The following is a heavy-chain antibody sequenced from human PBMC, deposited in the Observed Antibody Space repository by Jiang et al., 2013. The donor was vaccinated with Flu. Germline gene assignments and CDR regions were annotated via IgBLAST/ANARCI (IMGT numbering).Heavy chain of an antibody. V-gene: IGHV5-51*01. D-gene: IGHD1-26*01. CDR3: ARSLGGSHDAFNI. J-gene: IGHJ3*02. CDR2: IYPGDSDS. Sequence: YWIGWVRRCPERLEWMGIIYPGDSDSRFSPSFQGQVTISADKSINTAYLQWSSLKASDTAMYYCARSLGGSHDAFNIWGPGTMVTVSS. CDR1: YW.